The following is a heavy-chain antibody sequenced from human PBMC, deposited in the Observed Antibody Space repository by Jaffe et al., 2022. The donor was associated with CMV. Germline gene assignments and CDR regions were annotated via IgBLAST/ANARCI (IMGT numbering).Heavy chain of an antibody. Sequence: QVQLQESGPGLVKPSETLSLTCTVSGGSINNYCWSWIRQPAGNGLEWIGRICASGSTNYNSSLQSRVTMSVDTSKNQFSLQVNSVTAADTAVYYCARGPHYSENNGRFDSWGQGTLVTVSS. J-gene: IGHJ4*02. V-gene: IGHV4-4*07. CDR3: ARGPHYSENNGRFDS. D-gene: IGHD1-26*01. CDR2: ICASGST. CDR1: GGSINNYC.